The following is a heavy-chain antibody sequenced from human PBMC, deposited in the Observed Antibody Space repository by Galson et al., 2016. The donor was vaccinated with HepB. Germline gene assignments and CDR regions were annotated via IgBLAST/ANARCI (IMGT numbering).Heavy chain of an antibody. CDR1: GFNSNDYA. Sequence: SLRLSCAVSGFNSNDYAMHWVRQVPGKGLEWVSGISWHSGNIGYADSVKGRFIISRDNAKKSLYLQMDSLRPEDTALYYCVKDAVGSRSSYWGKGTLVIVSS. V-gene: IGHV3-9*02. J-gene: IGHJ4*02. CDR3: VKDAVGSRSSY. CDR2: ISWHSGNI. D-gene: IGHD3-10*01.